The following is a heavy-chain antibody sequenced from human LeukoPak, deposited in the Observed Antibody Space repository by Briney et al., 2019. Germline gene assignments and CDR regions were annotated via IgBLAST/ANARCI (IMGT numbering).Heavy chain of an antibody. D-gene: IGHD6-19*01. Sequence: GGSLRLSCAASGFTFDDYTMHWVRQAPGKGLEWVSLISWDGGSTYYADSVKGRFTISRDNSKNSLYLQMNSLRTEDTALYYCAKAGTGYSSGSYYFDYWGRGTLVTVSS. CDR2: ISWDGGST. J-gene: IGHJ4*02. V-gene: IGHV3-43*01. CDR1: GFTFDDYT. CDR3: AKAGTGYSSGSYYFDY.